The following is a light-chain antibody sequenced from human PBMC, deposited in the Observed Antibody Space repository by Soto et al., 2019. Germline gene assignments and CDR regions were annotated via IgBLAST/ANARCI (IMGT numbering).Light chain of an antibody. CDR3: SSYRTGGSYV. V-gene: IGLV2-14*01. CDR1: SSDVGGYEY. CDR2: EVI. Sequence: QSALTQPASVSGPPGQSITISCTGTSSDVGGYEYVSWYQQYPGKAPKLMIYEVIDRPAGAPRRFSGSKSGNTASLTITGLQAEDEADYYCSSYRTGGSYVFGTGTKLTVL. J-gene: IGLJ1*01.